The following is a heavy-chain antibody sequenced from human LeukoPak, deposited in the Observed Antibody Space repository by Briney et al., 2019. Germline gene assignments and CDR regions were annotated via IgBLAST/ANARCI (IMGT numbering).Heavy chain of an antibody. CDR1: GFTFSSYS. CDR3: ARTASVAGSTVKMYYFDY. J-gene: IGHJ4*02. CDR2: ISSSSSYI. V-gene: IGHV3-21*01. D-gene: IGHD6-19*01. Sequence: PGGSLRVSCAASGFTFSSYSMNWVRQAPGKGLEWVSSISSSSSYIYYADSVKGRFTISRDNAKNSLYLQMNSLRAEDTAVYYCARTASVAGSTVKMYYFDYWGQGTLVTVSS.